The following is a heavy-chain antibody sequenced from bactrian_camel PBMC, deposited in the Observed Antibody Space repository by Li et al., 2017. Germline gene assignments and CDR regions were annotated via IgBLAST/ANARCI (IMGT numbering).Heavy chain of an antibody. V-gene: IGHV3S1*01. CDR3: AADVGSMSGNCQPNY. CDR2: ITTGLRDP. CDR1: GYKISSSC. J-gene: IGHJ4*01. Sequence: QVQLVESGGGSVQAGGSLRLSCVVSGYKISSSCMSWFRQAPGKAREGVATITTGLRDPWYPDSVKGRFTISRDDAHTLSLQMNNLKPVDTAMYYCAADVGSMSGNCQPNYWGQGTQVTVSS. D-gene: IGHD6*01.